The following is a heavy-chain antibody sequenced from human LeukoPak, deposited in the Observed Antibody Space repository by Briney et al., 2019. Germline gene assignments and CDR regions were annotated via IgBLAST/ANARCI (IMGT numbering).Heavy chain of an antibody. D-gene: IGHD3-10*01. CDR1: GFTFSSYW. CDR2: IDSDGSST. CDR3: ARVFDYGSGSCNLDY. J-gene: IGHJ4*02. V-gene: IGHV3-74*01. Sequence: GGSLRLSCAASGFTFSSYWMHWVRQAPGKGLVWVSRIDSDGSSTSYADSVKGRFTISRDNAKNTLYLQMNSLRAEDTAVYYCARVFDYGSGSCNLDYWGQGTLVTVSS.